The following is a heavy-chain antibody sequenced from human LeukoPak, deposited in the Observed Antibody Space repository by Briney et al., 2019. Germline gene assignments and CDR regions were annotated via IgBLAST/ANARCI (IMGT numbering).Heavy chain of an antibody. CDR1: GASISSYY. D-gene: IGHD6-19*01. Sequence: DPSETLSLTCTVSGASISSYYWSWIRQPPGKGLEWIGYIYYSGTTKYNPSLKSRVTISIDTSKNQFSLKVNSLTAADTAVYYCARGKPQRYSSGWYVNWFDPWGQGTLVTVSS. J-gene: IGHJ5*02. CDR2: IYYSGTT. CDR3: ARGKPQRYSSGWYVNWFDP. V-gene: IGHV4-59*01.